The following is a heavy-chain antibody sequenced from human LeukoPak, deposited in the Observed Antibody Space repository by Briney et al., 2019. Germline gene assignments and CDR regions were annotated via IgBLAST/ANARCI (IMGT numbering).Heavy chain of an antibody. CDR3: VRALNGDTDY. CDR1: GFTFSSYW. D-gene: IGHD4-17*01. J-gene: IGHJ4*02. CDR2: INSDGRST. Sequence: GGSLRLSCAASGFTFSSYWMHWVRQAPGKGLVWVSRINSDGRSTSYGDSVTGRFTVSRDNAKNTLYLQMNSLRAEDTAVYYCVRALNGDTDYWGQGTLVTVSS. V-gene: IGHV3-74*01.